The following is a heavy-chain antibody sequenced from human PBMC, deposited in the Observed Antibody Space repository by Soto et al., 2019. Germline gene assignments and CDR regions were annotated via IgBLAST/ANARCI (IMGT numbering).Heavy chain of an antibody. CDR2: IKSKNDGGTT. D-gene: IGHD1-26*01. Sequence: PGGSLRLSCAASGFSFNIAWMSWVRQAPGKGLEWVGRIKSKNDGGTTDFAAPVKGRFTISRDDSKNTVYLQMNSLRAEDTAVFYCAKSGGSYFGPFDSWGQGTLVTVSS. J-gene: IGHJ4*02. CDR3: AKSGGSYFGPFDS. V-gene: IGHV3-15*01. CDR1: GFSFNIAW.